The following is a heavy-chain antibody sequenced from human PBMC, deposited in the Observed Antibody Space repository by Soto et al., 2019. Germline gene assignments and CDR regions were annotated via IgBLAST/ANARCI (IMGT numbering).Heavy chain of an antibody. Sequence: GGSLRLSCAASGFTFSRYGMHWVRQAPGKGLEWVAVIWYDGSNKYYADSVKGRFTISRDNSKNTLYLQMNSLRAEDTAVYYCARDLLLGTTVVTKVFDYWGQGTLVTVSS. V-gene: IGHV3-33*01. J-gene: IGHJ4*02. CDR2: IWYDGSNK. CDR1: GFTFSRYG. D-gene: IGHD4-4*01. CDR3: ARDLLLGTTVVTKVFDY.